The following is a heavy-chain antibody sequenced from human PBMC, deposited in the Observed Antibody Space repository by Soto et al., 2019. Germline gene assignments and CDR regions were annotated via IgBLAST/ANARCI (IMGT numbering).Heavy chain of an antibody. V-gene: IGHV1-69*12. CDR3: ARDKDRLQLGGNYYYAMDV. CDR1: GGTFGNSA. D-gene: IGHD5-12*01. J-gene: IGHJ6*02. CDR2: IIPIFPTP. Sequence: QVQLVQSGAEVKKPGSSVTVSCKASGGTFGNSAISWVRQAPGQGLEWMGGIIPIFPTPAYAQKFQGRVTKTGDETTSTDYMESPSRRSEATAAYCCARDKDRLQLGGNYYYAMDVWGQGTTVSVSS.